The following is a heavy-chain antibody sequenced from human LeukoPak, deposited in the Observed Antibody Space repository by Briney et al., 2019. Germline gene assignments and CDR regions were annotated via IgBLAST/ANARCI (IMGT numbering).Heavy chain of an antibody. CDR3: AKVRSGNNYYFDY. CDR2: ISGSGGST. CDR1: GFTFSSYA. J-gene: IGHJ4*02. Sequence: GGSLRLSCAASGFTFSSYAMSWVRQAPGKGLEWVSAISGSGGSTYYADSVKGRFTISRDNSKNMLYLQMNSLRAEDTAVYYCAKVRSGNNYYFDYWGQGTLVTVSS. V-gene: IGHV3-23*01. D-gene: IGHD1/OR15-1a*01.